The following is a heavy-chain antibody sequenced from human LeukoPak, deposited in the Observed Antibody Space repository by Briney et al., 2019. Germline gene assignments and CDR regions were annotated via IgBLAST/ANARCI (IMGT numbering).Heavy chain of an antibody. CDR1: GFTFSSYG. CDR3: ARDLLGGYSFRVGY. CDR2: IRYDGSNK. J-gene: IGHJ4*02. Sequence: GGSLRLSCAASGFTFSSYGMHWVRQAPGKGLEWVAFIRYDGSNKYYADSVKGRFTISRDNAKNSLYLQMNSLRAEDTAVYYCARDLLGGYSFRVGYWGQGTLVTVSS. D-gene: IGHD5-18*01. V-gene: IGHV3-30*02.